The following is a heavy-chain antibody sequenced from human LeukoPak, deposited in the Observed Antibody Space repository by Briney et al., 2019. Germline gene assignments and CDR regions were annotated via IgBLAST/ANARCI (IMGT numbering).Heavy chain of an antibody. D-gene: IGHD4-11*01. J-gene: IGHJ4*02. CDR3: ARDYRPRY. CDR2: ISSSGRTV. Sequence: GGSLRLSCAASGFTFSSSDMSWVRQAPGKGLEWVSFISSSGRTVYYADSVKGRFTISRDNAKDSLFLQMNSLRAEDTAVYYCARDYRPRYGGQGTLVTVSS. V-gene: IGHV3-48*03. CDR1: GFTFSSSD.